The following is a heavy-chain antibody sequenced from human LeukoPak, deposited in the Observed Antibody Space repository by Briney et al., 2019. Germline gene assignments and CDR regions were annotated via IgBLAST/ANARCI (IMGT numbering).Heavy chain of an antibody. J-gene: IGHJ4*02. D-gene: IGHD1-26*01. CDR3: ARDRSIVGATVYFDY. Sequence: GRSLRLSCAASGFTFDDYGMSWVRQAPGKGLEWVSGINWNGGSTGYADSVKGRFTISRDNAKNSLYLQMNSLRAEDTALYHCARDRSIVGATVYFDYWGQGTLVTVSS. V-gene: IGHV3-20*01. CDR1: GFTFDDYG. CDR2: INWNGGST.